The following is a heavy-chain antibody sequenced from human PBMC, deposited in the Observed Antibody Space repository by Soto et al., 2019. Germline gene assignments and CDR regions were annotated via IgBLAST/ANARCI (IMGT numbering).Heavy chain of an antibody. D-gene: IGHD6-13*01. CDR2: MNPNSGNT. J-gene: IGHJ5*02. CDR1: GYTFTSYD. V-gene: IGHV1-8*01. CDR3: ARERSAAGTGWSDP. Sequence: QVQLVQSGAEVKKPGASVKVSCKASGYTFTSYDINWVRQATGQGLEWMGWMNPNSGNTGYAQKFQGRVTMTRNTSISTAYMDLSSLRSEDTAVYYCARERSAAGTGWSDPWGQGTLVTVSS.